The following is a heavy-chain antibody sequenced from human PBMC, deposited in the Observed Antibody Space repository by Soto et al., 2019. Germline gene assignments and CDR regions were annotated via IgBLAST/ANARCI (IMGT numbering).Heavy chain of an antibody. CDR1: GFTFGDNT. Sequence: PGGSLRLSCTTSGFTFGDNTVSWFRQAPGKGLEWVGLIRSKIYGGTTEYAASVKGRFIISRDDSQSVAYLQMNSLKTEDTAVYYCARDLVHYDRRHYYGSDYWGQGT. J-gene: IGHJ4*02. D-gene: IGHD3-22*01. V-gene: IGHV3-49*03. CDR3: ARDLVHYDRRHYYGSDY. CDR2: IRSKIYGGTT.